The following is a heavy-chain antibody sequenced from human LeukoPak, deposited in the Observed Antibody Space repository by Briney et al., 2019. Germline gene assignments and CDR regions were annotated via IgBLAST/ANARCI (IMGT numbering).Heavy chain of an antibody. V-gene: IGHV3-23*01. D-gene: IGHD3-22*01. Sequence: GGSLRLSCAASGFTFSSYAMSWVRQAPGEGLEWVSAISGSGGSTYYADSVKGRFTISRDNSKNTLYLQMNSLRAEDTAVYYCAKESDMIVVFITYPDYWGQGTLVTVSS. CDR2: ISGSGGST. J-gene: IGHJ4*02. CDR3: AKESDMIVVFITYPDY. CDR1: GFTFSSYA.